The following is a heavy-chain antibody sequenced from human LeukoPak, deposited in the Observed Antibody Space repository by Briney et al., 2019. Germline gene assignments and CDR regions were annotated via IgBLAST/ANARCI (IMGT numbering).Heavy chain of an antibody. CDR2: IYYSGST. J-gene: IGHJ6*03. D-gene: IGHD4-17*01. CDR3: ATLTTVPHIYYYYMDV. Sequence: PSETLSLTCTVSGGSISSYYWSWIRQPPGKGLEWIGYIYYSGSTNYNPSLKSRVTISVDTSKNQFSLKLNSVTAADTAVYYCATLTTVPHIYYYYMDVWSKGTTVTVSS. CDR1: GGSISSYY. V-gene: IGHV4-59*01.